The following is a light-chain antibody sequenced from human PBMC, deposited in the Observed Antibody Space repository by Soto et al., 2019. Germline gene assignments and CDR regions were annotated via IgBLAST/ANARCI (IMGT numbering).Light chain of an antibody. CDR1: ASDVGNYNY. Sequence: QAVVTQPASVSGSPGQSITISCTGTASDVGNYNYVSWYQQYPGKAPKLIIYAVSNRPSGVSTRFSASKSGNTASLTISGLRAEDEADYYCSSYRASSTLWVFGGGTKLTVL. CDR2: AVS. V-gene: IGLV2-14*01. CDR3: SSYRASSTLWV. J-gene: IGLJ3*02.